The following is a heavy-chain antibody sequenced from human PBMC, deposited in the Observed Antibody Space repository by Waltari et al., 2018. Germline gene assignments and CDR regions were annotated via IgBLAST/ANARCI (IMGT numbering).Heavy chain of an antibody. CDR2: IKSKTDGGTT. J-gene: IGHJ4*02. V-gene: IGHV3-15*01. Sequence: EVQLVESGGGLVKPGGSLRLSCAASGFTFSNAWMSWVRQAPEKGLEWVGRIKSKTDGGTTDYTAPVKGRFTISRDDSKNTLYLQMNSLKTEDTAVYYCTTDSPDDYGDYWGQGTLVTVSS. CDR3: TTDSPDDYGDY. CDR1: GFTFSNAW.